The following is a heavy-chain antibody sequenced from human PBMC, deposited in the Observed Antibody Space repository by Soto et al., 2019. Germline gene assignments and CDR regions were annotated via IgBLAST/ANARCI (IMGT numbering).Heavy chain of an antibody. CDR3: ARASVFYSSNWTGYYYYDMDG. J-gene: IGHJ6*02. Sequence: ASVKVSCKASGYTFTSYDMHWVRQAPGQGLEWMGIINPSGGSTSYAQKFQGRVTMTRDTSTSTVYMELSSLRSEDTAVYYCARASVFYSSNWTGYYYYDMDGWGQGTKVTVSS. V-gene: IGHV1-46*01. CDR2: INPSGGST. D-gene: IGHD6-13*01. CDR1: GYTFTSYD.